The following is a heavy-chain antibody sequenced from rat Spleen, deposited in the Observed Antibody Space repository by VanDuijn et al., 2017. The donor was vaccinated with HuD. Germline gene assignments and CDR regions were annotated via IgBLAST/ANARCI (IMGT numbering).Heavy chain of an antibody. CDR3: TRPNNPYWYFDF. Sequence: QVLLTESGPGLVQPSQTLSLTCTVSGFSLPSNAVIWVRQPPGKGLEWMGRIQSGGSTDYNSALKSRLSISRDTSKSQVFLKMNSLQTEDTAIYFCTRPNNPYWYFDFWGPGTMVTVSS. J-gene: IGHJ1*01. V-gene: IGHV2-1*01. CDR2: IQSGGST. CDR1: GFSLPSNA. D-gene: IGHD1-10*01.